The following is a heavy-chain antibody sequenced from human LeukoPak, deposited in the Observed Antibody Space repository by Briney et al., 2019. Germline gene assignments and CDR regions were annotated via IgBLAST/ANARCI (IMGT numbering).Heavy chain of an antibody. CDR2: INPSGGST. Sequence: ASVKVSCKASGYTFTSYYMHWVRQAPGQGLEWMGIINPSGGSTSYAQKFQGRVTMTRDTSTSTVYMELCSLRSEDTAVYYCARDLVDYYDSSGSTVVDYWGQGTLVTVSS. D-gene: IGHD3-22*01. V-gene: IGHV1-46*01. J-gene: IGHJ4*02. CDR1: GYTFTSYY. CDR3: ARDLVDYYDSSGSTVVDY.